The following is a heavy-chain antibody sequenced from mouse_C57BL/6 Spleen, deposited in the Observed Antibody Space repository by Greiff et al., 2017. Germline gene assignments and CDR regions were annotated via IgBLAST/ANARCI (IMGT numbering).Heavy chain of an antibody. D-gene: IGHD2-5*01. Sequence: QVQLQQSGAELAKPGASVKLSCTASGYTITDYCMHWVKQRPGQGLEWIGYINPSSGYTKYNQKFKDKATLTADKSSSTAYLQLSSLTSEDSAVYYCARGYSNHYYAMDYWGQGTSVTVSA. J-gene: IGHJ4*01. CDR3: ARGYSNHYYAMDY. CDR1: GYTITDYC. V-gene: IGHV1-7*01. CDR2: INPSSGYT.